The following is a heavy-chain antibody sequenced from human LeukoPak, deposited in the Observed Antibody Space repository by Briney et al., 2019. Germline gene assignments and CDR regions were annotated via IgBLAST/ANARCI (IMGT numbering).Heavy chain of an antibody. D-gene: IGHD6-19*01. Sequence: SVKVSCKASGGTFSSYAISWVRQAPGQGLEWMGGIIPIFGTANYAQKFQGRVTITADESTSTAYMELSSLRSEDTAAYYCARGGWYGLNWDYWGQGTLVTVSS. J-gene: IGHJ4*02. V-gene: IGHV1-69*13. CDR2: IIPIFGTA. CDR1: GGTFSSYA. CDR3: ARGGWYGLNWDY.